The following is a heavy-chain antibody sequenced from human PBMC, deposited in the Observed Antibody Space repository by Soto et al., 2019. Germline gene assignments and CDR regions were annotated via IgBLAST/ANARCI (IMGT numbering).Heavy chain of an antibody. CDR3: ASGSSSTFDY. J-gene: IGHJ4*02. CDR1: GFSFSTYW. V-gene: IGHV3-74*01. CDR2: ISIDGSTT. Sequence: PGGSLRLSCADSGFSFSTYWMHWVRQAPGKGLVWVSRISIDGSTTTYADSVKGRFTISRDNTKSTLYLQMNSLRAEDTAVYYCASGSSSTFDYWGQGTLVTVSS. D-gene: IGHD6-6*01.